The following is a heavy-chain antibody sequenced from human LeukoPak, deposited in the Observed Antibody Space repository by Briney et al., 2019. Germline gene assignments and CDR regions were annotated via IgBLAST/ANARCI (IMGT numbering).Heavy chain of an antibody. CDR3: ARGALLRYFDRRGWFDP. V-gene: IGHV1-69*06. CDR1: GGTFSSYA. J-gene: IGHJ5*02. Sequence: SVKVSCKASGGTFSSYAISWVRQAPGQGLEWMGGIIPIFGTANYAQKFQGRVTITADKSTSTAYMELSSLRSEDTAVYYCARGALLRYFDRRGWFDPWGQGTLVTVSS. D-gene: IGHD3-9*01. CDR2: IIPIFGTA.